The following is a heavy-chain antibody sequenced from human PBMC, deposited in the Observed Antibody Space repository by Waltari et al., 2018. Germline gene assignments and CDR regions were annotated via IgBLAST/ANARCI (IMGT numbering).Heavy chain of an antibody. D-gene: IGHD2-15*01. Sequence: DVQLLESGGDFIQPGGSLRLSCAGSGFNFDYFDLTWVRQAPGRGLEWVSTGSRSATTTDYADSVKGRFTSARDNSDNIRYLQRNSLRPEDTAVYDCAILDIAYYSVHQMDVWGRGTTVTVSS. CDR2: GSRSATTT. V-gene: IGHV3-23*01. J-gene: IGHJ6*02. CDR3: AILDIAYYSVHQMDV. CDR1: GFNFDYFD.